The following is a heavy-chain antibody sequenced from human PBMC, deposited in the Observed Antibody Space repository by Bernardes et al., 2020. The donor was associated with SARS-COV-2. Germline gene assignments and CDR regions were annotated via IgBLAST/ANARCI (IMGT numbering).Heavy chain of an antibody. J-gene: IGHJ3*01. D-gene: IGHD4-17*01. CDR3: ALTTVVPWAFDV. Sequence: SETLSLTCTVSGDSLSSGDYYCSWLRQTAGKGLEYIGRFHTRGSTKYNPSHESRVTISLDISKNQFSLRLTSVTATDTAVYFCALTTVVPWAFDVWGQGSMVTVSS. CDR1: GDSLSSGDYY. CDR2: FHTRGST. V-gene: IGHV4-61*02.